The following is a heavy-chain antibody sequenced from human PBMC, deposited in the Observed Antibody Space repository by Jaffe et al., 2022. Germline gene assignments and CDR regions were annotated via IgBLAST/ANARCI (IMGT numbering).Heavy chain of an antibody. Sequence: QITLKESGPTLVKPTQTLTLTCTFSGFSLSTSGVGVGWIRQPPGKALEWLALIYWDDDKRYSPSLKSRLTITKDTSKNQVVLTMTNMDPVDTATYYCALALMYYYGSGSYYSPPVHWGQGTLVTVSS. CDR2: IYWDDDK. CDR3: ALALMYYYGSGSYYSPPVH. CDR1: GFSLSTSGVG. J-gene: IGHJ4*02. V-gene: IGHV2-5*02. D-gene: IGHD3-10*01.